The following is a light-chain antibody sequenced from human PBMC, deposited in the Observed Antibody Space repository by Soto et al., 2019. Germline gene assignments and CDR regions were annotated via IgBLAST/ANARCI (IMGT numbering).Light chain of an antibody. CDR1: SSDVGGYRY. Sequence: QSVLTQPPSASGSPGQSVTISCTGTSSDVGGYRYVSWFQHHPGKAPKVIIYEVSNRPSGISHRFSGSKSGNTASLTISGLQAEDEAHYYCSSYSSTTTPYVFGTGTKVTVL. CDR3: SSYSSTTTPYV. CDR2: EVS. V-gene: IGLV2-14*01. J-gene: IGLJ1*01.